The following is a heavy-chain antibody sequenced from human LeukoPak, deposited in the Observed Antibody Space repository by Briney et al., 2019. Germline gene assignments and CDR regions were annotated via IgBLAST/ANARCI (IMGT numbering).Heavy chain of an antibody. CDR1: GFTFSTYA. D-gene: IGHD1-1*01. V-gene: IGHV3-23*01. Sequence: GGSLRLSCAASGFTFSTYAMGWVRQAPGKGLEWVSAISGSGGRTYYADSVKGRFTISRDNSKNTLYVQMNSLRAEDTAVYYCAKANWDDEYIFTDWGQGTLVTVSS. CDR2: ISGSGGRT. CDR3: AKANWDDEYIFTD. J-gene: IGHJ4*02.